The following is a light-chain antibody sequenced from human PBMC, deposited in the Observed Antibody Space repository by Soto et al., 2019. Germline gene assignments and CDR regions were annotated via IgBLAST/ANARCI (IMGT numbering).Light chain of an antibody. CDR2: DAS. Sequence: DIQMTQSPSSLSASVGDRVTITCQASQDINNYLNWFQQKPGQAPKLLIYDASNLQTGVPSRFSGSGSGTDFTFTISSLQPEDIGTYYCQKYDNVPRTFGQGTRLEI. CDR3: QKYDNVPRT. J-gene: IGKJ2*01. V-gene: IGKV1-33*01. CDR1: QDINNY.